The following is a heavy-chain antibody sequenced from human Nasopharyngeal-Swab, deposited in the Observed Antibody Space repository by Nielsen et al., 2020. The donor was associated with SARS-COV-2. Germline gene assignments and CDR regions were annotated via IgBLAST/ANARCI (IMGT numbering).Heavy chain of an antibody. CDR2: ISATGTT. J-gene: IGHJ4*02. Sequence: SETLPLTCIVSGDSMSRFWWSWIRQAPGKGLEWVGYISATGTTTYNPSLKSRATIFIDSSRRQFSLRLSSVTAADTAVYYCATDLDHFGGENRFDSWGQGTLATVSS. V-gene: IGHV4-4*08. D-gene: IGHD4-23*01. CDR1: GDSMSRFW. CDR3: ATDLDHFGGENRFDS.